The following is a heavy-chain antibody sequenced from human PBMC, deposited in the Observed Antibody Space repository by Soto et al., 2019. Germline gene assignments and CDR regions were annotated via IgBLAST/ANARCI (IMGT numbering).Heavy chain of an antibody. CDR2: IYYSGST. D-gene: IGHD1-1*01. CDR1: GGSVSSGSYY. Sequence: SETLSLTCTVSGGSVSSGSYYWSWIRQPPGKGLEWIGYIYYSGSTNYNPSLKSRVTISVDTSKNQFSLKLSSVTAADTAVYYCAREGYTRNDAPGSHYWGQGTLVTVSS. CDR3: AREGYTRNDAPGSHY. V-gene: IGHV4-61*01. J-gene: IGHJ4*02.